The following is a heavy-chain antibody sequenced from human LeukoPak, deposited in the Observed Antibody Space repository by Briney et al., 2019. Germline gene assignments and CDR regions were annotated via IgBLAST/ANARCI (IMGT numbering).Heavy chain of an antibody. V-gene: IGHV4-38-2*01. J-gene: IGHJ4*02. CDR1: GYSISGGYY. Sequence: SETLSLTCAVSGYSISGGYYWAWIRQPPGKGLEWIGSIYHSGSTYYNPSLKSRVTISVDTSKNQFSLKLSSVTAADTAVYYCATLTVIRHFDYWGQGTLVTVSS. CDR2: IYHSGST. D-gene: IGHD3-10*01. CDR3: ATLTVIRHFDY.